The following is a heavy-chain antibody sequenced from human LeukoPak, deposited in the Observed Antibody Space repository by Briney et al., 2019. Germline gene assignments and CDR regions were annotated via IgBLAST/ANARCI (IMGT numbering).Heavy chain of an antibody. CDR3: ARGAVGATTIDY. CDR1: GGSFSGYY. Sequence: SETLSLTCAVYGGSFSGYYWSWIRQPPGKGLEWIGEINHSGSTNYTPSLKSRVTISVDTSKNQFSLKLSSVTAADTAVYYCARGAVGATTIDYWGQGTLVTVSS. J-gene: IGHJ4*02. CDR2: INHSGST. D-gene: IGHD1-26*01. V-gene: IGHV4-34*01.